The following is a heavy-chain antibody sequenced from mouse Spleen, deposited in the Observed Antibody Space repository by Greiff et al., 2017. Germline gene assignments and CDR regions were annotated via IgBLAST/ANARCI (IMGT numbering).Heavy chain of an antibody. V-gene: IGHV2-2*02. Sequence: VQLQESGPGLVQPSQSLSITCTVSGFSLTSYGVHWVRQSPGKGLEWLGVIWSGGSTDYNAAFISRLSISKDNSKSQVFFKMNSLQANDTAIYYCARIYGNYEDYYAMDYWGQGTSVTVSS. J-gene: IGHJ4*01. D-gene: IGHD2-1*01. CDR1: GFSLTSYG. CDR2: IWSGGST. CDR3: ARIYGNYEDYYAMDY.